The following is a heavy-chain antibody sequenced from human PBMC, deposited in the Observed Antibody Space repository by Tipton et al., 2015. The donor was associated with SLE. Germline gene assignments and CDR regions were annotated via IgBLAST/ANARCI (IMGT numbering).Heavy chain of an antibody. D-gene: IGHD3-10*01. CDR2: IYYSGST. J-gene: IGHJ4*02. CDR3: ARDPFIYGSGSPR. CDR1: GGSISSSSYY. Sequence: TLSLTCTVSGGSISSSSYYWGWIRQPPGKGLEWIGSIYYSGSTYYNPSLKSRVTIAVDTSKNQFSLKLSSVTAADTAVYYCARDPFIYGSGSPRWGQGTLVTVSS. V-gene: IGHV4-39*02.